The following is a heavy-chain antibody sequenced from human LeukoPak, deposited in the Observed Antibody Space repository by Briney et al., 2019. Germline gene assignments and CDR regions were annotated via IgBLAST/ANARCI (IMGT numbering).Heavy chain of an antibody. D-gene: IGHD6-13*01. CDR3: ARARTSIATNDY. V-gene: IGHV1-8*02. CDR2: MNPSSGYT. J-gene: IGHJ4*02. CDR1: GYTFTSLD. Sequence: ASVKVSCKASGYTFTSLDINWVRQAPGQGLEWMGWMNPSSGYTGYVQQFQGRVTMTRNTSISTAYMELSSLRSEDAAVYFCARARTSIATNDYWGQGTLVTVSS.